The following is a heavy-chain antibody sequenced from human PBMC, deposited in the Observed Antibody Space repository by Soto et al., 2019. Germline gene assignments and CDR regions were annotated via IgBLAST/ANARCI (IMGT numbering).Heavy chain of an antibody. CDR2: TVATTGIT. Sequence: QVQLGQSGAEVTEPGASVKLSCKASGFTFATYGLSWVRQAPGQGLEWMGWTVATTGITIYAQKFQGRVTVTADRSTNIGYLELRSLTSDDTALYYCARVAGYGSGSRHFDSWGQGTLVTVSS. CDR3: ARVAGYGSGSRHFDS. CDR1: GFTFATYG. V-gene: IGHV1-18*01. D-gene: IGHD3-10*01. J-gene: IGHJ4*02.